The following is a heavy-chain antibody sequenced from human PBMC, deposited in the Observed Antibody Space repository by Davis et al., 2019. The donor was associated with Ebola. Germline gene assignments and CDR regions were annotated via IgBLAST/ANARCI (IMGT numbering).Heavy chain of an antibody. CDR1: GGSITSSDYY. CDR2: FYYSGTT. V-gene: IGHV4-39*01. J-gene: IGHJ4*02. CDR3: ASLCQTYDSSGYSQPFDY. Sequence: MPSETLSLTCTVSGGSITSSDYYWGWIRQSPGKGLEWIGTFYYSGTTFYNPSLKSRITVSVDPSKNQFSLKLNSATAADTAVYYCASLCQTYDSSGYSQPFDYWGQGSLVTVSS. D-gene: IGHD3-22*01.